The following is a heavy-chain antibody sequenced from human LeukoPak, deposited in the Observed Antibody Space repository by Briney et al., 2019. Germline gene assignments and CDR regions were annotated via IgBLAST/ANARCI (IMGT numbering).Heavy chain of an antibody. Sequence: GGSLRLSXEASGFTFSSYWMSWVRQAPGKGMEWVAIIRDDGGEIYYVDSVKGRFTISRDNAKSSLFLQMNSLRAEDAAVYYCARDKPRGSYYGSIFDSWGQGTLVTVSS. J-gene: IGHJ4*02. D-gene: IGHD1-26*01. CDR1: GFTFSSYW. CDR3: ARDKPRGSYYGSIFDS. CDR2: IRDDGGEI. V-gene: IGHV3-7*01.